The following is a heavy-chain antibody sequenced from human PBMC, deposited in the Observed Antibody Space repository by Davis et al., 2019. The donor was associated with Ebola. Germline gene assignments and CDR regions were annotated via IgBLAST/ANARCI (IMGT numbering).Heavy chain of an antibody. Sequence: GESLKISCKASGYRFTTYWIGWVRKMPGRGLQWLGIIYPDDSDTTYSPSFQGQIAISADRSISTAYLQWSSLKDSDTAMYYCAKSRVAGTNDAFDIWGQGTMVTVSS. CDR1: GYRFTTYW. V-gene: IGHV5-51*01. CDR3: AKSRVAGTNDAFDI. CDR2: IYPDDSDT. D-gene: IGHD6-19*01. J-gene: IGHJ3*02.